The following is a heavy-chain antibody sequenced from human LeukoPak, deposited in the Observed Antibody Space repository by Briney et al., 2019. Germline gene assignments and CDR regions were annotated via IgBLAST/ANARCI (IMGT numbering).Heavy chain of an antibody. J-gene: IGHJ4*02. D-gene: IGHD5-18*01. CDR3: ARDRVMHRQLWLPFDY. CDR1: GFTFSSYG. V-gene: IGHV3-33*01. Sequence: GGSLRLSCPASGFTFSSYGMHWVRQAPGKGLEWVAVIWYDGSNKYYADSVKGRFTISRDNSKNTLYLQMNSLRAEDTAVYYCARDRVMHRQLWLPFDYWGQGTLVTVSS. CDR2: IWYDGSNK.